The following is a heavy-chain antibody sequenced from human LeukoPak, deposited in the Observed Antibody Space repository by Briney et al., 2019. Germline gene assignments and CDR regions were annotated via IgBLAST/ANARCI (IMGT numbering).Heavy chain of an antibody. CDR1: GGSISSGSYY. D-gene: IGHD4-11*01. CDR3: ARCMYSNHDRYYYYYYYMDV. CDR2: IYTSGST. Sequence: PSQTLSLTCTVSGGSISSGSYYWSWIRQPAGKGLEWIGRIYTSGSTNYNPSLKSRVTISVDTSKNQFSLKLSSVTAADTAVYYCARCMYSNHDRYYYYYYYMDVWGKGTTVTVSS. J-gene: IGHJ6*03. V-gene: IGHV4-61*02.